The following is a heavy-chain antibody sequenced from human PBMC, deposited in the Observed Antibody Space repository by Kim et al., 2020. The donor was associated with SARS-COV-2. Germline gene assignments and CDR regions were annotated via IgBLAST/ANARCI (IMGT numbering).Heavy chain of an antibody. Sequence: NGNTKYSQKFQGRVTLNRDTSASTAYMELSSLRSEDTAVYSCARGKALDPWGQGTLVTVSS. CDR3: ARGKALDP. CDR2: NGNT. J-gene: IGHJ5*02. D-gene: IGHD6-13*01. V-gene: IGHV1-3*01.